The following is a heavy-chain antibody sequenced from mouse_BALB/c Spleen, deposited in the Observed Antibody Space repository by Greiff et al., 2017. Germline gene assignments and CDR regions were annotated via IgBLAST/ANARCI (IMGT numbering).Heavy chain of an antibody. Sequence: EVKLMESGPGLVKPSQSLSLTCTVTGYSITSDYAWNWIRQFPGNKLEWMGYISYSGSTSYNPSLKSRISISRDTSKNQFFLQLNSVTTEDTATYYCARCYGSSHWYFDVWGAGTTVTVSS. CDR3: ARCYGSSHWYFDV. CDR2: ISYSGST. D-gene: IGHD1-1*01. V-gene: IGHV3-2*02. J-gene: IGHJ1*01. CDR1: GYSITSDYA.